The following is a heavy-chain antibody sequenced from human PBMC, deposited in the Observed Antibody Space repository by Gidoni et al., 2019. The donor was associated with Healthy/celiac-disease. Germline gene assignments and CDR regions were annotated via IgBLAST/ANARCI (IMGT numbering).Heavy chain of an antibody. CDR1: VFTVSRNY. D-gene: IGHD2-2*01. Sequence: EVQLVESGGGLIQPGGSLRLSCAASVFTVSRNYMTLVRQAPGKGLEWVSVIYSGGSTYYADSVKGRFTISRDNSKNTLYLQMNSLRAEDTAVYYCARDTRYCSSTSCYDYYYYGMDVWGQGTTVTVSS. CDR2: IYSGGST. CDR3: ARDTRYCSSTSCYDYYYYGMDV. J-gene: IGHJ6*02. V-gene: IGHV3-53*01.